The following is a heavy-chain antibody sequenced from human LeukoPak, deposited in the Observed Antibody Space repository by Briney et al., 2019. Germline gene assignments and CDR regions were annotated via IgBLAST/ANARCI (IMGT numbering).Heavy chain of an antibody. CDR2: IYTSGST. CDR3: AREQWLVRRYFDY. CDR1: GGSISSYY. Sequence: SQTLSLTCTVSGGSISSYYWSWIRQPAGKGLEWIGRIYTSGSTNYNPSLKSRVTISVDKSKNQFSLKLSSVTAADTAVYYCAREQWLVRRYFDYWGQGTLVTVSS. D-gene: IGHD6-19*01. V-gene: IGHV4-4*07. J-gene: IGHJ4*02.